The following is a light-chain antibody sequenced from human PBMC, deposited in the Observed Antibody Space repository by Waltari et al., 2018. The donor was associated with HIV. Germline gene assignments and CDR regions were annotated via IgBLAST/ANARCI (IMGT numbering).Light chain of an antibody. V-gene: IGKV1-39*01. CDR2: AAS. J-gene: IGKJ4*01. CDR3: QQSYSTLALT. CDR1: QRINTY. Sequence: DIQMTQSPSSLSVSVGDRVTITCRASQRINTYLNWYQHKPGRAPKLLIYAASTLQTGVPSRFSGSGSGTDFSLTISSLQPEDFATYYCQQSYSTLALTFGGGTRVDMK.